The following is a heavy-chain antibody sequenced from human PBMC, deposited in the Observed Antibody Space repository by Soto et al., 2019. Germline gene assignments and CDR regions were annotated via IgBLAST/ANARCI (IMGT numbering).Heavy chain of an antibody. J-gene: IGHJ4*02. V-gene: IGHV4-34*01. CDR1: GGSFSGYY. CDR2: INHSGST. D-gene: IGHD7-27*01. CDR3: AKNWNWGSLVH. Sequence: SETLSLTCAVYGGSFSGYYWSWIRQPPGKGLEWIGEINHSGSTNCNPSLKSRVTISVDTPKNQFSLKPSSVTAADTAVYYCAKNWNWGSLVHWGKGTLVTVSS.